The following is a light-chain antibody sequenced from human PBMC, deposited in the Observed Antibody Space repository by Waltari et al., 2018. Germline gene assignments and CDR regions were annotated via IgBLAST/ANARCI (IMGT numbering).Light chain of an antibody. V-gene: IGLV3-21*04. CDR3: QVWDDTTNSGV. CDR1: NIERKT. J-gene: IGLJ3*02. CDR2: YDK. Sequence: YVVTPPPSVSVAPGKTATLTCGGENIERKTVNWYQQKPGQAPLLVMFYDKDRPRGVHERFSGSSSGNMGSLIIGWVEAGDEADYHCQVWDDTTNSGVFGGGTRLTVL.